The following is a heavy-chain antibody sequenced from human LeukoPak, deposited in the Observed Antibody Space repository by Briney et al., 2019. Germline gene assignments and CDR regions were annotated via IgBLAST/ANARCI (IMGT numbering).Heavy chain of an antibody. CDR2: INPSGGST. CDR3: ARDRFEVYPYYYYGMDV. CDR1: GYTFTGYF. D-gene: IGHD3-10*01. V-gene: IGHV1-46*01. J-gene: IGHJ6*02. Sequence: ASVKVSCKTSGYTFTGYFMHWVRQAPGQGLEWMGIINPSGGSTSYAQKFQGRVTMTRDTSTSTVYMELSSLRSEDTAVYYCARDRFEVYPYYYYGMDVWGQGTTVTVSS.